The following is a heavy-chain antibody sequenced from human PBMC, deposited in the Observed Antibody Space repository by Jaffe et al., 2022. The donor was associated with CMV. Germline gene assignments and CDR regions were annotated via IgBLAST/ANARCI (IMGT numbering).Heavy chain of an antibody. CDR3: ARDPGVVVPAAPDS. CDR1: GYIFTTSA. J-gene: IGHJ5*02. D-gene: IGHD2-2*01. V-gene: IGHV1-3*04. Sequence: QVQLVQSGAEVKKPGASVKVSCKASGYIFTTSAIHWVRQAPGQRLEWMGWINTDNGNTKYSQKFQGRVTITRDTSASTVYMELSSLRSEDTAMYYCARDPGVVVPAAPDSWGQGTLVTVSS. CDR2: INTDNGNT.